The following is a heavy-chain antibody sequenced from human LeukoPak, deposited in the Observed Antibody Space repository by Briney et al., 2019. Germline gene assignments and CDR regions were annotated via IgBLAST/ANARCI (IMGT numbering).Heavy chain of an antibody. Sequence: KPSETLSLTCTVSGGSISSYYWSWIRQPPGKGLEWIGYIYYSGSTNYNPSLKSRVTISVDTSKNQFSLKLSSVTAADTAVYYCARRRTMVRGVIIDNWFDPWGQGTLVTVSS. CDR2: IYYSGST. J-gene: IGHJ5*02. D-gene: IGHD3-10*01. V-gene: IGHV4-59*08. CDR1: GGSISSYY. CDR3: ARRRTMVRGVIIDNWFDP.